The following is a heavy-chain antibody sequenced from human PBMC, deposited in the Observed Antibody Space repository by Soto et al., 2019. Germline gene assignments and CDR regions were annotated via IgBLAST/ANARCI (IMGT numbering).Heavy chain of an antibody. V-gene: IGHV5-51*01. CDR3: ARQGKFGSVPEVYGYNLPYDFDY. D-gene: IGHD5-12*01. CDR2: IYPGDSDT. J-gene: IGHJ4*02. Sequence: GESLKISCKGSGYSFTSYWIGWVRQMPGKGLEWMGIIYPGDSDTRYSPSFQGQVTISADKSISTAYLQWSSLKASDTAMYYCARQGKFGSVPEVYGYNLPYDFDYWGQGTLVTVSS. CDR1: GYSFTSYW.